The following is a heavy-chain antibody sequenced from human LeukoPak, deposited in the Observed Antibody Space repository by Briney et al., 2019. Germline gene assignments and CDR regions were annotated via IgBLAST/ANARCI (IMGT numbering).Heavy chain of an antibody. CDR1: GYSISSAYY. D-gene: IGHD2-8*01. J-gene: IGHJ5*02. CDR2: IYYSGTT. CDR3: ARGLHPMVPDVGWGNWFDP. Sequence: PSETLSLTCIVSGYSISSAYYWGWIRQPPGKGLEWIGSIYYSGTTYYNPSLESRVTISRDTSKNQFSLKMNSVTVADTAIYYCARGLHPMVPDVGWGNWFDPWGQGILVTVSS. V-gene: IGHV4-38-2*02.